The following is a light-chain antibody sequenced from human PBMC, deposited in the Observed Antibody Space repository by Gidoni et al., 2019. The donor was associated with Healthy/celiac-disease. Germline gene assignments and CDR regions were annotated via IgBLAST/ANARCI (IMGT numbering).Light chain of an antibody. CDR3: QQYYSYPIT. CDR1: QGINSY. CDR2: AAS. Sequence: AIRMTQSPSSFSASTGDRVTITCRASQGINSYLAWYQQKPGKAPKLLIYAASTVQSGVPSRFSGSGSGTDFTLTISCLQSEDFATYYCQQYYSYPITFGQGTRLEIK. V-gene: IGKV1-8*01. J-gene: IGKJ5*01.